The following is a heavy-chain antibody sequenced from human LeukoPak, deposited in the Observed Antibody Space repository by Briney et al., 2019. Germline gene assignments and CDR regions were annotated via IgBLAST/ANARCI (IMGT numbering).Heavy chain of an antibody. J-gene: IGHJ3*02. V-gene: IGHV4-39*07. CDR2: IYYSGST. CDR3: ARASGRYYYDSSGYAFDI. CDR1: GGSISIISHY. Sequence: KPSETLSLTCTVSGGSISIISHYWGWIRQPPGKGLEWIGSIYYSGSTYYNPSLKSRVTISVDTSKNQFSLKLSSVTAADTAVYYCARASGRYYYDSSGYAFDIWGQGTMVTVSS. D-gene: IGHD3-22*01.